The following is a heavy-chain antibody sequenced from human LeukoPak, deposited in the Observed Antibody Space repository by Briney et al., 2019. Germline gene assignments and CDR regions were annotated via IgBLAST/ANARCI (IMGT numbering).Heavy chain of an antibody. V-gene: IGHV3-21*01. CDR3: ARSRYCSGGNCYLDALDI. D-gene: IGHD2-15*01. CDR1: GFTFSSYS. CDR2: ISSSSSYI. Sequence: GGSLRLSCAASGFTFSSYSMNWVRQAPGKGLEWVSSISSSSSYIYYADSVRGRFTISRDNAKNSLYLQMNSLRAEDTAVYYCARSRYCSGGNCYLDALDIWSQGTMVTVSS. J-gene: IGHJ3*02.